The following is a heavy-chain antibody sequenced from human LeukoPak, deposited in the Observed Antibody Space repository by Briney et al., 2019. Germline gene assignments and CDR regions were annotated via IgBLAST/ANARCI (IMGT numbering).Heavy chain of an antibody. CDR3: IAVAGTFI. Sequence: PGRSLRLSCAASGFTFSSYAMRWVRQAPGKGLEWVAVISYDGSNKYYADSVKGRFTISRDNSKNTLYLQMNSLRAEDTAVYYSIAVAGTFIWGQGTLVTVSS. CDR1: GFTFSSYA. V-gene: IGHV3-30-3*01. J-gene: IGHJ4*02. D-gene: IGHD6-19*01. CDR2: ISYDGSNK.